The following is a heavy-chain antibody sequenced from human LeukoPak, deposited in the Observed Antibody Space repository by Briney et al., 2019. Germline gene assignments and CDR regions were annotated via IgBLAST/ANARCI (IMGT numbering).Heavy chain of an antibody. V-gene: IGHV1-69*13. CDR3: ASSGRTVEMAYYFDY. CDR2: IIPIFGTA. D-gene: IGHD5-24*01. J-gene: IGHJ4*02. Sequence: SVKVSCEASGGTFSSYAISWVRQAPGQGLEWMGGIIPIFGTANYAQKFQGRVTITADESTSTAYMELSSLRSEDTAVYYCASSGRTVEMAYYFDYWGQGTLVTVSS. CDR1: GGTFSSYA.